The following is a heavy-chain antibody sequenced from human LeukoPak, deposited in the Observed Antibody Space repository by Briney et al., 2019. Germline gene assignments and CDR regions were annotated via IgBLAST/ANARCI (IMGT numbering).Heavy chain of an antibody. D-gene: IGHD5-18*01. J-gene: IGHJ4*02. CDR1: GFTFSSYA. Sequence: PAGGSLRLSCAASGFTFSSYAMHWVRQAPGKGLEWVAVISYDGSNKYYADSVKGRFTISRDNSKNTLYLQMNSLRAEDTAVYYCAKSSTAMVPFGSFDYWGQGTLVTVSS. CDR3: AKSSTAMVPFGSFDY. CDR2: ISYDGSNK. V-gene: IGHV3-30-3*02.